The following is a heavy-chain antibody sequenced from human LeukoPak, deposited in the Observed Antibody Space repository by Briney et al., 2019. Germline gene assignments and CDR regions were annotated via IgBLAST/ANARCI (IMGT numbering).Heavy chain of an antibody. CDR1: GGSISSSNW. Sequence: PSGTLSLTCAVSGGSISSSNWWSWVRQPPGRGLEWIGEIYHSGSTNYNPSLKSRVTISVDKSKNQFSLKLSSVTAADTAVYYCARGVTYYDILTGYSVVGAFDVWGRGTMVTVSS. D-gene: IGHD3-9*01. CDR2: IYHSGST. CDR3: ARGVTYYDILTGYSVVGAFDV. J-gene: IGHJ3*01. V-gene: IGHV4-4*02.